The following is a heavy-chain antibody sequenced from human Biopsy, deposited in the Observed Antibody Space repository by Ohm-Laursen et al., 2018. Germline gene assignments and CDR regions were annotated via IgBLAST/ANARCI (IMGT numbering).Heavy chain of an antibody. CDR2: INPSGSTT. CDR1: GYSFTSYY. CDR3: ARGPHSGSHSCFDY. V-gene: IGHV1-46*01. J-gene: IGHJ4*02. Sequence: GSSVKVSCKASGYSFTSYYMHWVRQAPGQGLEWMGMINPSGSTTSYPQMFQGRVTISADESTSTSYMELSSLTTEDTAIYYCARGPHSGSHSCFDYWGRGTLVTVSS. D-gene: IGHD1-26*01.